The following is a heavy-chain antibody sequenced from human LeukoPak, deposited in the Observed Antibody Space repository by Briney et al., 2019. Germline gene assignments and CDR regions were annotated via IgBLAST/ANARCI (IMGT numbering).Heavy chain of an antibody. V-gene: IGHV1-69*01. CDR2: IIPIFGTA. CDR1: GGTFSSYA. CDR3: AREAQEWLVLGYYFDY. D-gene: IGHD6-19*01. J-gene: IGHJ4*02. Sequence: PVKVSCKASGGTFSSYAISWVRQAPGQGLEWMGGIIPIFGTANYAQKFQGRVTITADESTSTAYMELSSLRSEDTAVYYCAREAQEWLVLGYYFDYWGQGTLVTVSS.